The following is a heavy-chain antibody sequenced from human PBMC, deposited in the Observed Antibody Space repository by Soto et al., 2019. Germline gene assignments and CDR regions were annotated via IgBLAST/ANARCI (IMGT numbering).Heavy chain of an antibody. Sequence: ASVKVSCKASGYTFTSYAMHWVRQAPGQRLEWMGWINAGNGNTKYSQKFQGRVTITRDTSASTAYMELSSLRSEDTAVYYCAREIRLGELSLSADHALDIWGQGTMVTVSS. V-gene: IGHV1-3*01. CDR1: GYTFTSYA. D-gene: IGHD3-16*02. J-gene: IGHJ3*02. CDR3: AREIRLGELSLSADHALDI. CDR2: INAGNGNT.